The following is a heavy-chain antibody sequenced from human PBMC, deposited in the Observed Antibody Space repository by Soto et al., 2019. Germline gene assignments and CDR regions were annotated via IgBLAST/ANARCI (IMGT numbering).Heavy chain of an antibody. V-gene: IGHV4-30-2*01. Sequence: QLQLQESGSGLVKPSQTLSLTCAVSGGSISSGGYSWSWIRQPPGKGLEWIGYIYHSGSTYYNPSLKSRVTISVDRSTNQFSLKLSSVTAADTAVYYCARVSYYDSSGYPYFDYWGQGTLVTVSS. CDR3: ARVSYYDSSGYPYFDY. CDR1: GGSISSGGYS. D-gene: IGHD3-22*01. CDR2: IYHSGST. J-gene: IGHJ4*02.